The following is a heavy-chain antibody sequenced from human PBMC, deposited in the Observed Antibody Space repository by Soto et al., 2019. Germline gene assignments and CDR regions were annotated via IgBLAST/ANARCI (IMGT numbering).Heavy chain of an antibody. CDR3: AKDRSIVVVVAATWDAFDI. CDR2: LDQGGGEK. D-gene: IGHD2-15*01. J-gene: IGHJ3*02. V-gene: IGHV3-7*05. CDR1: EFSFSDYW. Sequence: GGSLRLSCAASEFSFSDYWMAWVRQAPGKGLEWVANLDQGGGEKHYGDSVKGRFTISRDNAKNSLYLQMNSLRAEDTAVYYCAKDRSIVVVVAATWDAFDIWGQGTMVTVSS.